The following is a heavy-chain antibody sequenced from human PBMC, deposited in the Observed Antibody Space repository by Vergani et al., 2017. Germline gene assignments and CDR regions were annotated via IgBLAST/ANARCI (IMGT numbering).Heavy chain of an antibody. Sequence: QVQLQESGPGLVKPSETLSLTCTVSGGSISSYYWSWIRQPPGKGLEWIGYIYYSGSTNYNPSLKSRVTISVDPSKKQFSLKLSSVTAADTAVYYCARNPYCGGDCYSDAFDIWGQGTMVTVSS. V-gene: IGHV4-59*01. J-gene: IGHJ3*02. CDR1: GGSISSYY. D-gene: IGHD2-21*02. CDR3: ARNPYCGGDCYSDAFDI. CDR2: IYYSGST.